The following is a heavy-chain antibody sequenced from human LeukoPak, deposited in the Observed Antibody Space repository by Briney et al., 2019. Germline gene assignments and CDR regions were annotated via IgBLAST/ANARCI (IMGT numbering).Heavy chain of an antibody. CDR1: GFTFITYS. CDR3: ARVSTTVTTNHYYYYGMDV. J-gene: IGHJ6*02. V-gene: IGHV3-21*01. CDR2: ISSSSSYI. D-gene: IGHD4-17*01. Sequence: GGPLRLSCAASGFTFITYSTNWVGQAPGKGLKWVSSISSSSSYIYYADSVKGRFTISGDNAKNSLYLQMNSLRAEDTAVYYCARVSTTVTTNHYYYYGMDVWGQGTAVTVSS.